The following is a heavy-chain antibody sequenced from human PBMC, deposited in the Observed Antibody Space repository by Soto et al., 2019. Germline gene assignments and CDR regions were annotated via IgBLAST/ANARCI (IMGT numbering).Heavy chain of an antibody. CDR3: ARVFIRSSIAARRYFDY. Sequence: ASVKVSCKASGYTFTSYGISWVRQAPGQGLEWMGWISAYNGNTNYAQKLQGRVTMTTDTSTSTAYMELRSLRSDDTAVYYCARVFIRSSIAARRYFDYWGQGTLVTVSS. CDR1: GYTFTSYG. D-gene: IGHD6-6*01. J-gene: IGHJ4*02. CDR2: ISAYNGNT. V-gene: IGHV1-18*01.